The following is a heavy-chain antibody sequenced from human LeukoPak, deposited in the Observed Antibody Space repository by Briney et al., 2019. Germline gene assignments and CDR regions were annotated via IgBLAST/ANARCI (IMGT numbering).Heavy chain of an antibody. V-gene: IGHV4-38-2*02. CDR1: GYSISSGYY. CDR3: ARGAEFSYYNSSGYPVDY. J-gene: IGHJ4*02. D-gene: IGHD3-22*01. CDR2: IYYSGST. Sequence: SETLSLTCTVSGYSISSGYYWGWIRQPPGKGLEWIGSIYYSGSTYYNPSLKSRVTISVDTSKNQFSLKLSSVTAADTAVYYCARGAEFSYYNSSGYPVDYWGQGTLVTVSS.